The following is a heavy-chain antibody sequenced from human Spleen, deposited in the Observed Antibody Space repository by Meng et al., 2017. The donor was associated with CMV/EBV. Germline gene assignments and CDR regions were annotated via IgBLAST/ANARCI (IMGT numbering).Heavy chain of an antibody. Sequence: GGSLRLSCAASGFTVSSNYMSWVRQAPGKGLEWVSVIYSGGSTYYGDSVKGRFTISRDNAKNSLYLQMNSQRAEDTAVYYCASTHYYDSSGYYNPLDYWGQGTLVTVSS. CDR2: IYSGGST. J-gene: IGHJ4*02. D-gene: IGHD3-22*01. V-gene: IGHV3-53*01. CDR3: ASTHYYDSSGYYNPLDY. CDR1: GFTVSSNY.